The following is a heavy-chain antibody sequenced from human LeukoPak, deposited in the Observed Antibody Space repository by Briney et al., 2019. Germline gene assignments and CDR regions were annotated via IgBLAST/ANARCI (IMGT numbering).Heavy chain of an antibody. V-gene: IGHV1-18*01. CDR3: ARDRSSSGWSDYFDY. J-gene: IGHJ4*02. CDR2: ISAYNGNT. Sequence: ASVKVSCKASGYTFTSYGISWVRQAPGRGLEWMGWISAYNGNTNYAHKLQGSVTMTTDTSTSTAYMELRSLRSDDTAVYYCARDRSSSGWSDYFDYWGQGTLVTVSS. CDR1: GYTFTSYG. D-gene: IGHD6-19*01.